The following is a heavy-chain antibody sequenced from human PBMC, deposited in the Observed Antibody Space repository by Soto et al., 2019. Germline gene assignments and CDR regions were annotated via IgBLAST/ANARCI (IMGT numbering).Heavy chain of an antibody. CDR3: AKDQFCSGGSCYQYFQH. CDR1: GFTFSSYG. Sequence: GGSLRLSCAASGFTFSSYGMHWVRQAPGKGLEWVAVISYDGSNKYYADSVKGRFTISRDNSKNTLYLQMNSLRAEDTAVYYCAKDQFCSGGSCYQYFQHWGQGTLVTVSS. V-gene: IGHV3-30*18. CDR2: ISYDGSNK. J-gene: IGHJ1*01. D-gene: IGHD2-15*01.